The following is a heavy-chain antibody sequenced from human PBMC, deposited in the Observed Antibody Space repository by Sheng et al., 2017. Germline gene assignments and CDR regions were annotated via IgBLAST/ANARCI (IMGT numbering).Heavy chain of an antibody. CDR3: ARGGSSGYYYDYYMDV. CDR1: GYTFTGYY. D-gene: IGHD3-22*01. J-gene: IGHJ6*03. Sequence: QVQLVQSGAEMKKPGASVKVSCKASGYTFTGYYMHWVRQAPGQGLEWMGRINPNSGGTNYAQKFQGRVTMTRDTSISTAYMELSRLRSDDTAVYYCARGGSSGYYYDYYMDVWGKGTTVTVSS. V-gene: IGHV1-2*06. CDR2: INPNSGGT.